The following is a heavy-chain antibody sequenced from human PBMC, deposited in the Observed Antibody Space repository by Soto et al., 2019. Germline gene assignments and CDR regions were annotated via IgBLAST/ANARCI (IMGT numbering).Heavy chain of an antibody. D-gene: IGHD5-18*01. J-gene: IGHJ4*02. CDR3: ARDKSSSGYSYNFDY. CDR1: GFTFSSYA. CDR2: ISYDGSNK. V-gene: IGHV3-30-3*01. Sequence: QVQLVDSGGGVVQPGRSLRLSCVASGFTFSSYALHWVRQAPGKGLEWVAVISYDGSNKDYADSVKGRFTISRDNSKNTVYLQMNSLRPEDTAVYYCARDKSSSGYSYNFDYWGQGTLVTVSS.